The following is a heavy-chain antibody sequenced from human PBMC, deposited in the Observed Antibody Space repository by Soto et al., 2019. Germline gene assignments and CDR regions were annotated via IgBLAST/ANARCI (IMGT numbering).Heavy chain of an antibody. Sequence: VQLVESGGDSVQPGGSLRLSCAASGFPFSSYWMHWVRHTPGKGLEWVSRISGDGPTIYYADSVTGRFTVSRDNAKNTLSLQMSGLGAEDTAVYYCAREYYGLLTGYYNDHWGQGTLVSVSS. D-gene: IGHD3-9*01. V-gene: IGHV3-74*01. CDR3: AREYYGLLTGYYNDH. CDR1: GFPFSSYW. CDR2: ISGDGPTI. J-gene: IGHJ4*02.